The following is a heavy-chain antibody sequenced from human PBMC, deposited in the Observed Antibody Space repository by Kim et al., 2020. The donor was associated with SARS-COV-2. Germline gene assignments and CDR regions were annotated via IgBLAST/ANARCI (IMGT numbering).Heavy chain of an antibody. CDR3: AREEWEQTPYYYGMDV. J-gene: IGHJ6*02. V-gene: IGHV3-74*01. Sequence: SVKGRFPTSRDNAKTTLYLQMNRLRAEDTAVYYCAREEWEQTPYYYGMDVWGQGTTVTVSS. D-gene: IGHD1-26*01.